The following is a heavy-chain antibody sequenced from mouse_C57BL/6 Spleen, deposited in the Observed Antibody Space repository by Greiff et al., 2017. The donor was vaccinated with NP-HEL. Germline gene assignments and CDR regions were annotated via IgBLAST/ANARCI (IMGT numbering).Heavy chain of an antibody. V-gene: IGHV1-69*01. CDR3: ARGGQLRLGFDY. D-gene: IGHD3-2*02. Sequence: VQLQQSGAELVMPGASVKLSCKASGYTFTSYWMHWVKQRPGQGLEWIGEIDPSDSYTNYNQKFKGKSTLTVDKSSSTAYMQLSSLTSEDSAVYYWARGGQLRLGFDYWGQGTTLTVSS. J-gene: IGHJ2*01. CDR1: GYTFTSYW. CDR2: IDPSDSYT.